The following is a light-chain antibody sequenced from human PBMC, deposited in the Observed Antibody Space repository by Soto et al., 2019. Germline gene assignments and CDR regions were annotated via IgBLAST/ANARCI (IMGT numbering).Light chain of an antibody. V-gene: IGLV2-14*03. J-gene: IGLJ1*01. CDR3: CSYTSTSTYV. CDR2: DVN. Sequence: QSALTQPASVSGSPVQSISISCTGTSSDVGGAYNYVSWYQHHPDKAPKLVIFDVNNRPSGVSNRFSGSKSGNTASLTISGLQAEDEADYYCCSYTSTSTYVFGTGTKVTVL. CDR1: SSDVGGAYNY.